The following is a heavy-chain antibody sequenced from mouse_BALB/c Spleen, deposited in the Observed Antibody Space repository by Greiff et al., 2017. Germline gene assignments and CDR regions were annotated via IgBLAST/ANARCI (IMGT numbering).Heavy chain of an antibody. CDR3: ARGTVVPFAY. Sequence: LQESGAELVRPGVSVKISCKGSGYTFTDYAMHWVKQSHAKSLEWIGVISTYYGDASYNQKFKGKATMTVDKSSSTAYMELARLTSEDSAIYYCARGTVVPFAYWGQGTLVTVSA. J-gene: IGHJ3*01. V-gene: IGHV1S137*01. CDR1: GYTFTDYA. CDR2: ISTYYGDA. D-gene: IGHD1-1*01.